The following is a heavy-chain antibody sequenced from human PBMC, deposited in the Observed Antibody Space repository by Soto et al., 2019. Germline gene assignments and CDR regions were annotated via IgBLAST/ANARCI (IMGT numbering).Heavy chain of an antibody. V-gene: IGHV3-30*03. CDR1: GFTFSSYG. J-gene: IGHJ3*02. CDR2: ISYDGSNK. Sequence: QVQLVESGGGVVQPGRSLRLSCAASGFTFSSYGMHWVRQAPGKGLEWVAVISYDGSNKYYADSVKGRFTISRDNSKNTLYLQMNSLRAEETAVYYCARIVTGAFDIWGQGTMVTVSS. D-gene: IGHD1-26*01. CDR3: ARIVTGAFDI.